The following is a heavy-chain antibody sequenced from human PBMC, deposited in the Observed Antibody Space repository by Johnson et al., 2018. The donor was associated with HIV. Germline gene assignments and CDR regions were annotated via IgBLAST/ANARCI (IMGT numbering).Heavy chain of an antibody. D-gene: IGHD2-8*01. V-gene: IGHV3-11*04. J-gene: IGHJ3*02. Sequence: QVQLEESGGGLGKPGGSLRLSCAASGFTFTDYYMSWLRQAPGKGLEWVSYISSTASTIYYADSVKGRFTISRDNAKNSLYLQMNSLRAEDTAVYYCARDRGYCTNGVCYYDAFDIWGQGTMVTVSS. CDR2: ISSTASTI. CDR3: ARDRGYCTNGVCYYDAFDI. CDR1: GFTFTDYY.